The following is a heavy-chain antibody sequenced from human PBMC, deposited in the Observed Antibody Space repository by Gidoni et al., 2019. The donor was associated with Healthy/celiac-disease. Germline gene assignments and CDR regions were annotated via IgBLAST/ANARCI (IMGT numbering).Heavy chain of an antibody. D-gene: IGHD2-2*01. CDR2: IWYDGSNK. Sequence: QVQLVESGGGVVQPGRSLRLSCAASGFTFSSYGMHWVRQAPGKGLEWVAVIWYDGSNKYYADSVKGRFTISRDNSKNTLYLQMNSLRAEDTAVYYCARESMPGVFDYWGQGTLVTVSS. CDR1: GFTFSSYG. J-gene: IGHJ4*02. V-gene: IGHV3-33*01. CDR3: ARESMPGVFDY.